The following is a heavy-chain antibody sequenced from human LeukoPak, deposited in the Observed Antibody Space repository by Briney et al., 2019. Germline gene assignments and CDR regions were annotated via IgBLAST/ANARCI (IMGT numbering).Heavy chain of an antibody. CDR3: ARTFPYYDSSGYYSPYFDY. CDR2: INWNGGST. V-gene: IGHV3-20*01. D-gene: IGHD3-22*01. J-gene: IGHJ4*02. CDR1: GFTFDDYG. Sequence: GGSLRPSCAASGFTFDDYGMSWVRQAPGKGLEWVSGINWNGGSTGYADSVKGRFTISRDNAKNSLYLQMNSLRAEDTALYHCARTFPYYDSSGYYSPYFDYWGQGTLVTVSS.